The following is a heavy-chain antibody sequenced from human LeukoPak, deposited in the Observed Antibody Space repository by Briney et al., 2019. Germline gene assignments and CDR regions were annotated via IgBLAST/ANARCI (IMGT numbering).Heavy chain of an antibody. D-gene: IGHD3-10*01. J-gene: IGHJ4*02. CDR2: IYYSGST. V-gene: IGHV4-39*01. CDR1: GGSISSSSYY. CDR3: ASQPIYDYYGSGSYYNNYFDY. Sequence: SETLSLTCTVSGGSISSSSYYWGWIRQPPGKGLEWIGSIYYSGSTYYNPSLKSRVTISVDTSKNQFSLKLSSVTAADTAAYYCASQPIYDYYGSGSYYNNYFDYWGQGTLVTVSS.